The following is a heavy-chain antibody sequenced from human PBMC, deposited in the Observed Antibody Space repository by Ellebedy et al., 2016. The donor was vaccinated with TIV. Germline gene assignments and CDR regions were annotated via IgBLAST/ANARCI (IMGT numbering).Heavy chain of an antibody. CDR1: GYTFTGYY. J-gene: IGHJ4*02. CDR2: INPNSGGT. D-gene: IGHD3-22*01. V-gene: IGHV1-2*04. CDR3: ARDYFEGLLLYYFHY. Sequence: ASVKVSCKASGYTFTGYYMHWVRQAPGQGLEWMGWINPNSGGTNYAQKFQGWVTMTRDTSISTAYMELSRLRSDDTAVYYCARDYFEGLLLYYFHYWGQGTLVTVSS.